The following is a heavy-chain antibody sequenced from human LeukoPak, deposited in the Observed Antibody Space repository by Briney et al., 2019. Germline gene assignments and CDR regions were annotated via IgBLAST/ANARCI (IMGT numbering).Heavy chain of an antibody. D-gene: IGHD3-3*01. J-gene: IGHJ4*02. CDR2: ISSDGNIK. V-gene: IGHV3-30*18. CDR3: VKEYHSRGFGAYFDY. CDR1: KFTFSHYG. Sequence: GGSLRLSCTASKFTFSHYGMQWVRQAPGKGLEWVAVISSDGNIKVYADSVKGRFTLSRDNSINTVDLQMNSLRAEDTAVYYCVKEYHSRGFGAYFDYWGQGTLVTVSS.